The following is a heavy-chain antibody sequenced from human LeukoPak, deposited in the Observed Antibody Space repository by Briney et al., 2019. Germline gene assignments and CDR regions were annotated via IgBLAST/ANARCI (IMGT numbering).Heavy chain of an antibody. D-gene: IGHD6-13*01. V-gene: IGHV5-51*01. CDR3: ARWRSSWYFDL. CDR1: GYTFTSYW. J-gene: IGHJ2*01. Sequence: GESLKISCKGSGYTFTSYWIGWVRQMPGKGLEWMGIIYPGDSDTRYSPSFQGQVTLSADRSISTAYLQWSTPKASDTAIYYCARWRSSWYFDLWGRGTLVSVSS. CDR2: IYPGDSDT.